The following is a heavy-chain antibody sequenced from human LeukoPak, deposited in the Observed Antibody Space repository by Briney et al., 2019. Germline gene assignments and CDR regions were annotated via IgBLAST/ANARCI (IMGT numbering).Heavy chain of an antibody. CDR3: VRQFAS. CDR1: GFTFSDHI. CDR2: VSGSGSTV. J-gene: IGHJ4*02. V-gene: IGHV3-48*01. Sequence: GGSLGLSCAASGFTFSDHIMNWVRQLPGKRLEWVAYVSGSGSTVYYADSVKGQFTISRDNGKSSLYLQMNSLRVEDTALYYCVRQFASWGQGTLVTVSS.